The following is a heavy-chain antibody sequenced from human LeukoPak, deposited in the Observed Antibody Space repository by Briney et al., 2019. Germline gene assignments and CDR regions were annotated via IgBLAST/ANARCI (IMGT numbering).Heavy chain of an antibody. CDR2: IFSGGSK. V-gene: IGHV3-53*04. CDR3: TRYDGSGTFDY. CDR1: GFTVSSNY. D-gene: IGHD3-3*01. J-gene: IGHJ4*02. Sequence: GGSLRLSCAVSGFTVSSNYMSWVRQAPGKGLEWVSVIFSGGSKYYADSVKGRFTISRHKSNNTLYLQMNSLRGEETAVYYCTRYDGSGTFDYWGRGTLVTVFS.